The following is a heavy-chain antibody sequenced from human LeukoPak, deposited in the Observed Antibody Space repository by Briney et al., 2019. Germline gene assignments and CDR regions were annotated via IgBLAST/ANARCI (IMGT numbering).Heavy chain of an antibody. J-gene: IGHJ4*02. CDR1: GFTFSSNY. CDR2: IYSGGSR. CDR3: AGLPAYYYDTSGFYFDY. V-gene: IGHV3-66*04. D-gene: IGHD3-22*01. Sequence: GGSLRLSCAASGFTFSSNYMSWVRQAPGKGLEWVSVIYSGGSRYYADSVKGRFTISRDNSKNTLYLQMNSLSAEDPAVYYCAGLPAYYYDTSGFYFDYWGQGTLVTVSS.